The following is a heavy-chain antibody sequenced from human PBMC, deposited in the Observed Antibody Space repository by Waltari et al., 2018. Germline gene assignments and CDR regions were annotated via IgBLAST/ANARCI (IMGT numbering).Heavy chain of an antibody. CDR2: FDPENRET. Sequence: QVQLVQSGAEVKKPGASVKVSCKVSGYTLTELSMHWVRQAPGKGLEWMGGFDPENRETIYAQKFQGRVTMTEDTSTDTAYMELSSLRSEDTAVYYCATDRVWERGVKGLFDPWGQGTLVTVSS. V-gene: IGHV1-24*01. CDR1: GYTLTELS. CDR3: ATDRVWERGVKGLFDP. D-gene: IGHD1-1*01. J-gene: IGHJ5*02.